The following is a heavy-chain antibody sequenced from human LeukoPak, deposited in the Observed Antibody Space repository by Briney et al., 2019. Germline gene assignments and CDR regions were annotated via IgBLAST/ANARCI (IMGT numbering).Heavy chain of an antibody. CDR1: GFTFSSYA. D-gene: IGHD3-3*01. CDR2: ISGSGGST. J-gene: IGHJ4*02. Sequence: GGSLRLSCAASGFTFSSYAMSWVRQAPGKGLEWVSGISGSGGSTYHADSVRGRFTISRDNSKNTLYLQMNSLRAEDTAVYYCAKDLGYYDFWSGYYLDYWGQGTLVTVSS. CDR3: AKDLGYYDFWSGYYLDY. V-gene: IGHV3-23*01.